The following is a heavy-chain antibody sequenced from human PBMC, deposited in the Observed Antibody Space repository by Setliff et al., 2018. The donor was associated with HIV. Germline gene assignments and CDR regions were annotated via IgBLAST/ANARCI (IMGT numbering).Heavy chain of an antibody. D-gene: IGHD3-16*02. Sequence: ASETLSLTCAVYGGSFSGYYWSWIRQPPGKGLEWIGEINHSGSTNYNPSLKSRVTISIDTSKNQFSLKVSSVTAADTALYYCARGPPGTYRYSYYYYYMDVWDKGTTVTVSS. V-gene: IGHV4-34*01. CDR3: ARGPPGTYRYSYYYYYMDV. CDR2: INHSGST. CDR1: GGSFSGYY. J-gene: IGHJ6*03.